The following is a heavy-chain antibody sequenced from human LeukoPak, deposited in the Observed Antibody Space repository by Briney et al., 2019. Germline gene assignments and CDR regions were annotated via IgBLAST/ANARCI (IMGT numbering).Heavy chain of an antibody. CDR2: MTRTGTT. V-gene: IGHV3-23*01. J-gene: IGHJ4*02. Sequence: PGGSLRLSCAASGFTFSSYAMSWVRQAPGKGLEWVSVMTRTGTTYYADSVKGRFTISRDNSKNTLYLQMNSLRAEDTAVYSCAKDAVAPGSGGDYFDYWGQGTLVTVSS. D-gene: IGHD3-10*01. CDR3: AKDAVAPGSGGDYFDY. CDR1: GFTFSSYA.